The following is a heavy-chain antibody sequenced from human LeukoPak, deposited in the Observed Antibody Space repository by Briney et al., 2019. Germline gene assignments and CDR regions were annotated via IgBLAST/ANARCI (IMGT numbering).Heavy chain of an antibody. J-gene: IGHJ5*02. CDR1: GFTFSSYS. D-gene: IGHD2-15*01. V-gene: IGHV3-21*01. CDR2: ISSSSSYI. Sequence: GGSLRLSCAASGFTFSSYSMNWVRQAPGKGLEWVSSISSSSSYIYYADSVKGRFTISRDNAKNSLYLQMNSLRAEDTAVYYCARGPLVVVVAATEYWFGPWGQGTLVTVSS. CDR3: ARGPLVVVVAATEYWFGP.